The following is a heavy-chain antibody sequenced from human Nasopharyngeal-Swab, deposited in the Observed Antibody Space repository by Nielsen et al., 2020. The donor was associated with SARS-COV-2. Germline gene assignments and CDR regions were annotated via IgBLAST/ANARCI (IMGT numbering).Heavy chain of an antibody. CDR3: ARVTAARMDV. CDR2: IYYSGST. Sequence: SCTVSGGSISSGSYYWSWIRQHPGKGLEWIGYIYYSGSTYYNPSLKSRVTISVDRSKNQFSLKLSSVTAADTAVYYCARVTAARMDVWGKGTTVTVSS. V-gene: IGHV4-31*02. D-gene: IGHD2-2*01. J-gene: IGHJ6*04. CDR1: GGSISSGSYY.